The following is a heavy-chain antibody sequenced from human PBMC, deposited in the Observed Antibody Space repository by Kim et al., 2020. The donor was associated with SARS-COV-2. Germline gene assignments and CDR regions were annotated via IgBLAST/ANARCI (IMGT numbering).Heavy chain of an antibody. Sequence: TYYEDSGKGRFTISRDNSKSTRFLEMNSLRAEDTAVYYCAKSVGGAAALDFWGQGTQVTVSS. V-gene: IGHV3-23*01. CDR3: AKSVGGAAALDF. J-gene: IGHJ4*02. D-gene: IGHD6-13*01. CDR2: T.